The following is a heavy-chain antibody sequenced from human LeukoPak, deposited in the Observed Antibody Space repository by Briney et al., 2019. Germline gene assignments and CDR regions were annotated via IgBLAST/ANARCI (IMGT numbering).Heavy chain of an antibody. Sequence: GGSLRLSCAASGFTFSSYGMHWVRQAPGKGLEWVAIISNDGSNKYYGDSVKGRFTISRDNSKNTLYLQMNSLRAEDTAVYYCAKPQSYYYDSSGYFQDAFDIWGQGTMVTVSS. V-gene: IGHV3-30*18. CDR3: AKPQSYYYDSSGYFQDAFDI. CDR1: GFTFSSYG. D-gene: IGHD3-22*01. CDR2: ISNDGSNK. J-gene: IGHJ3*02.